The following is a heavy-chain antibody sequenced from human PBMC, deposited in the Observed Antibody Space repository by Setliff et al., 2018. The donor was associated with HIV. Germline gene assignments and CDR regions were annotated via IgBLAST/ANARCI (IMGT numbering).Heavy chain of an antibody. CDR2: ISYDGTDK. CDR3: TKDQGYCASPTCYGGADY. V-gene: IGHV3-30*04. D-gene: IGHD2-2*01. J-gene: IGHJ4*02. Sequence: GESLKISCAASGLTFNTFAMQWVRQAPGKGLEWVALISYDGTDKYYAHSVKGRFTISRDNSRSTLQLQMNSLRPEDTAVYYCTKDQGYCASPTCYGGADYWGQGMLVTVSS. CDR1: GLTFNTFA.